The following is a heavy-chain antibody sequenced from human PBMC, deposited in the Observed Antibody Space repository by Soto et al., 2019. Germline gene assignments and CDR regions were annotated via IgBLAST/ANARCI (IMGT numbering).Heavy chain of an antibody. CDR3: ASLLGPRDDYSRFDY. Sequence: SVTLSLTCPVADDSMTSGYYSLSWIRQPPGKGPEWLGYIYRTGNTHYNPSLESRVTISVDTSKNQFSLKLTSVTAADTAVYYCASLLGPRDDYSRFDYWGQGTLVTVSS. J-gene: IGHJ4*02. CDR1: DDSMTSGYYS. CDR2: IYRTGNT. V-gene: IGHV4-30-2*01. D-gene: IGHD3-16*01.